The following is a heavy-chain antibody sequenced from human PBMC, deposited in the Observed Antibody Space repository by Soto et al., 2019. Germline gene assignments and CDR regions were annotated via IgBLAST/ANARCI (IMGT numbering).Heavy chain of an antibody. J-gene: IGHJ6*02. V-gene: IGHV1-18*01. CDR3: AREGPAPYYYYGMNV. Sequence: QVQLVQSGGEVKKPGASVKVSCKTSGYSFTTYGISWVRQAPGQGLEWMGWISAYNGNTNYAQKLQGRVTMTTDTSTSTAYMELRSLRSDDTDVNYCAREGPAPYYYYGMNVWGQGSTVTVSS. CDR2: ISAYNGNT. CDR1: GYSFTTYG.